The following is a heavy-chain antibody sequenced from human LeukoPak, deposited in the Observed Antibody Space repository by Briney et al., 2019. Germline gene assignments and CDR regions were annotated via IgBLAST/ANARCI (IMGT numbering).Heavy chain of an antibody. CDR1: GYSFTSNY. J-gene: IGHJ4*02. CDR2: IYPRDGST. Sequence: ASVKVSFTASGYSFTSNYIHWVRQAPGQGLEWMGMIYPRDGSTSYAQKFQGRVTVTRDTSTSTVHMELSGLRSEDTAVYYCARDQEAFDYWGQGTLVTVSS. V-gene: IGHV1-46*01. CDR3: ARDQEAFDY.